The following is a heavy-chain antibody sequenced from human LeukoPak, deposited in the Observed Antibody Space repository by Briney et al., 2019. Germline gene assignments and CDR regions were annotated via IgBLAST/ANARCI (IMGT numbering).Heavy chain of an antibody. CDR3: ANEGDYYDSSGYYGGNY. Sequence: GGSLRLSCAASGFTFSSYAMSWVRQAPGKGLDWVSAISGSGGSTYYADSVKGRFTISRDNSKNTLYLQMNSLRAEDTAVYYCANEGDYYDSSGYYGGNYWGQGTLVTVSS. CDR1: GFTFSSYA. J-gene: IGHJ4*02. V-gene: IGHV3-23*01. D-gene: IGHD3-22*01. CDR2: ISGSGGST.